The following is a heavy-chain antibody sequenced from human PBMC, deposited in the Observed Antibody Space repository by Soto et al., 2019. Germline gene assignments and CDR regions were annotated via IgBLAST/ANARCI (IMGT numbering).Heavy chain of an antibody. CDR1: GGTFSSYA. J-gene: IGHJ6*02. V-gene: IGHV1-69*01. Sequence: QVQLVQSGAEVKKPGSSVKVSCKASGGTFSSYAISWVRQAPGQGLEWMGGIIPIFGTANYAQKFQGRVTITADESTSTAYMELSSLRSEDTAVYYCARDKGGQLWSRVGYYYYYGMDVWGQGTTVTVSS. CDR2: IIPIFGTA. D-gene: IGHD5-18*01. CDR3: ARDKGGQLWSRVGYYYYYGMDV.